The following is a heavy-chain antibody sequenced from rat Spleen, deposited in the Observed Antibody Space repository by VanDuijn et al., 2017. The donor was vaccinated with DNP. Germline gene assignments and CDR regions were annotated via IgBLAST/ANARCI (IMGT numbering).Heavy chain of an antibody. D-gene: IGHD1-4*01. CDR3: ARLLAGRSYYFDY. Sequence: EVQLVESGGGLVQPGRSLKLSCAASGFTFSDYYMAWVRQAPKKGLEWVATIIYDGSRTYYRDSVKGRFTISRDNAKSTLYLQMNSLRSEDTATYYCARLLAGRSYYFDYWGQGVMVTVSS. CDR1: GFTFSDYY. CDR2: IIYDGSRT. J-gene: IGHJ2*01. V-gene: IGHV5-22*01.